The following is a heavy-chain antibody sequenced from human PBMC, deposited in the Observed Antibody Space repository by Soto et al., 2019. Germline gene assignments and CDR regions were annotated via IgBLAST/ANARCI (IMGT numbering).Heavy chain of an antibody. J-gene: IGHJ4*02. Sequence: QVQLVQSGAEVKKPGSSVKVSCKASGGTFNSYTVSWVRQAPGQGLEWVGRITPILGVTNYAQKFQGRVTITADKSTGTAYMDLSSLRYEDTAEYYCARESGSDFGVVPPLDNWGQGTLVIVSS. CDR3: ARESGSDFGVVPPLDN. V-gene: IGHV1-69*08. CDR2: ITPILGVT. D-gene: IGHD3-3*01. CDR1: GGTFNSYT.